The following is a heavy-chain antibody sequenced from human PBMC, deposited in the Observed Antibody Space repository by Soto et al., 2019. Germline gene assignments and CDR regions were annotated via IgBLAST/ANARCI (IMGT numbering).Heavy chain of an antibody. D-gene: IGHD3-10*01. CDR2: INPFDGSR. Sequence: GASVKVSCKASGYIFTSYYIHWVRQAPGQGLEWMGWINPFDGSRMFAQSFQGRVTMTRDTSTSTVYMEVSSLRSEDTAVYYCSRVDPGETSPFVHWGQGTLVTVSS. V-gene: IGHV1-46*03. J-gene: IGHJ4*02. CDR3: SRVDPGETSPFVH. CDR1: GYIFTSYY.